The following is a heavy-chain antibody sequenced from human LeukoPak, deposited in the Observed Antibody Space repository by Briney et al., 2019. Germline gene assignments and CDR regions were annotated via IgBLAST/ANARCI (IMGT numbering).Heavy chain of an antibody. J-gene: IGHJ6*03. D-gene: IGHD2-21*02. CDR1: GGSISSYY. CDR2: IYYSGST. V-gene: IGHV4-59*01. Sequence: PSETLSLTCTVSGGSISSYYWSWIRQPPGKGLEWIGYIYYSGSTNYNPSLKSRVTISVDTSKNQFSLKLSSVTAADTAVYYCARASGDPDLDYYYYMDVWGKGTTVTISS. CDR3: ARASGDPDLDYYYYMDV.